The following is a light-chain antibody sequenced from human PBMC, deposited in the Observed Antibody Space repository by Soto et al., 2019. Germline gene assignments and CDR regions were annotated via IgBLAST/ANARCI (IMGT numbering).Light chain of an antibody. Sequence: QSVLTQPASVSGSPGQSITISCTGTSSDVGSYNLVSWYQQHPGKAPKLMIYEGSKRPSGVSNRFSGSKSGNTASLTISGLQAEDEADYYCCSYAGSSGWVFGTGTKLTVL. V-gene: IGLV2-23*01. CDR2: EGS. CDR3: CSYAGSSGWV. J-gene: IGLJ1*01. CDR1: SSDVGSYNL.